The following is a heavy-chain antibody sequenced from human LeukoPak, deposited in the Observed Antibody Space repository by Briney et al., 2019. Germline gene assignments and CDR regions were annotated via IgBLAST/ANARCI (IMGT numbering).Heavy chain of an antibody. J-gene: IGHJ4*02. D-gene: IGHD5-18*01. Sequence: SETLTLTCAVSGVSISSYHWSWIRLPAGKGLEWIGRFHITESTNYNPSLKSRVTMSIDTSKNQFSLRLSSVTAADTAVYYCARDGLYSYGYSYFDYWGQGTLVTVFS. V-gene: IGHV4-4*07. CDR2: FHITEST. CDR3: ARDGLYSYGYSYFDY. CDR1: GVSISSYH.